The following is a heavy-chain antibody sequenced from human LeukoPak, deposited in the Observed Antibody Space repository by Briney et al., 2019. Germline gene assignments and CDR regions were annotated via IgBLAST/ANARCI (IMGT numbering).Heavy chain of an antibody. V-gene: IGHV3-30-3*01. CDR2: ISYDGSNK. J-gene: IGHJ4*02. CDR3: ARPRIAAAGPTDY. D-gene: IGHD6-13*01. CDR1: GFTFSSYA. Sequence: GGSLRLSCAASGFTFSSYAMHWVRQAPGKGLEWVAVISYDGSNKYYADSVKGRFTISRDNSKNTLYLQMNSLRAEDTAVYYCARPRIAAAGPTDYWGQGTLVTVSS.